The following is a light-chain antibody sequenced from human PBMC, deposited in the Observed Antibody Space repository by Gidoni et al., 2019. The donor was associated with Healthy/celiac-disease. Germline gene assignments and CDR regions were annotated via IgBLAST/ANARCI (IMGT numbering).Light chain of an antibody. J-gene: IGLJ2*01. CDR1: SGHSSYA. CDR2: LNSDGSH. CDR3: QTWGTGSVV. Sequence: QLVLTQSPSASASLGASVKLTCTLSSGHSSYAIAWHQQQPEKGPRYLMKLNSDGSHSKGDGIPARFSGSSSGAERYLTISSLQSEDEAYYYCQTWGTGSVVFGGGTKLTVL. V-gene: IGLV4-69*01.